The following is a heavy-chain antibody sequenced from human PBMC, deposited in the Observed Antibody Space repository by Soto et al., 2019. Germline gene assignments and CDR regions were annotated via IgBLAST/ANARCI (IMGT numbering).Heavy chain of an antibody. CDR3: APHLSISYTDGPLDT. D-gene: IGHD3-3*02. J-gene: IGHJ5*01. CDR1: GGSISRYY. CDR2: IHYTGST. Sequence: SETLSLTCTVSGGSISRYYWTWIRQPPGKGLEWIGNIHYTGSTNYNPSLKSRVTISLGTSKSQFSLKLSSVTAADTAVYYCAPHLSISYTDGPLDTWGPGALVTVSS. V-gene: IGHV4-59*01.